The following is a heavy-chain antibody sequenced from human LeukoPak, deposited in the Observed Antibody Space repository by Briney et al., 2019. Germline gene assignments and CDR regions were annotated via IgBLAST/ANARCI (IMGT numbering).Heavy chain of an antibody. D-gene: IGHD5-24*01. Sequence: KPSETLSLTCTVSGGSISSYYWSWIRQPPGKGLERIGYIYYSGSTNYNPSLKSRVTISVDTSKNQFSLKLSSVTAADTAVYYCARRMATIDDAFDIWGQGTMVTVSS. V-gene: IGHV4-59*01. CDR2: IYYSGST. CDR3: ARRMATIDDAFDI. J-gene: IGHJ3*02. CDR1: GGSISSYY.